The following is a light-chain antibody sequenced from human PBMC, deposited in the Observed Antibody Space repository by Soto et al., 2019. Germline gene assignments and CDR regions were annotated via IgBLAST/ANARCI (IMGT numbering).Light chain of an antibody. J-gene: IGKJ1*01. Sequence: EIVLTQSPATLSLSPGERATLSCRASQSVSSYLAWYQRKAGQAPRLLIYDASNRATGIPARFSGSGSGTDFTLTISRLKPEDFAVYYCQQRSSWPRTFGLGTKVEI. CDR2: DAS. CDR1: QSVSSY. CDR3: QQRSSWPRT. V-gene: IGKV3-11*01.